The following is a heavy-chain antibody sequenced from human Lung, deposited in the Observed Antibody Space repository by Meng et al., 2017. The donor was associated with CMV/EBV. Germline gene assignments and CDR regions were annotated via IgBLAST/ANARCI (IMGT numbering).Heavy chain of an antibody. D-gene: IGHD1/OR15-1a*01. CDR2: IYYSGST. CDR1: AGSPSSSSYY. V-gene: IGHV4-39*07. J-gene: IGHJ4*02. CDR3: AKESPEQGLDY. Sequence: LXCTFSAGSPSSSSYYWGWIREPPWKGLEWIECIYYSGSTYYNPSLKSLVTISVDTSKNQFSLKLSSVTAAETAVYNCAKESPEQGLDYWGQGPLVTVSS.